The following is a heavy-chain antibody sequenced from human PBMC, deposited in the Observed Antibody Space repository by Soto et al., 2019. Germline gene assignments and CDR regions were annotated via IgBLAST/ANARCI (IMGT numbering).Heavy chain of an antibody. V-gene: IGHV3-30*03. J-gene: IGHJ4*02. CDR3: ARGFPRRLIAAPFDY. Sequence: GGSLRLSCAASGFTFRDYWMTWVRQAPGKGPEWVANIKYDGSNKYYAGSVKGRFTISRDNSKNTLYLQMNTLRADDTAVYYCARGFPRRLIAAPFDYWGQGTLVTVSS. CDR2: IKYDGSNK. D-gene: IGHD6-6*01. CDR1: GFTFRDYW.